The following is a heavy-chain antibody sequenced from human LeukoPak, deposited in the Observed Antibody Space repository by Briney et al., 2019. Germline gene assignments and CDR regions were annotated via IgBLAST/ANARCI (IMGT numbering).Heavy chain of an antibody. CDR1: GGTFSSYA. CDR3: QMVVVVITDGTFDY. D-gene: IGHD3-22*01. CDR2: IIPIIGME. V-gene: IGHV1-69*04. Sequence: ASVKVSCKASGGTFSSYAISWVRQAPGQGLEWMGRIIPIIGMENYAQKFQGRVTMTRDTSISTAYMELSRLRSDDTAVYYCQMVVVVITDGTFDYWGQGTLVTVSS. J-gene: IGHJ4*02.